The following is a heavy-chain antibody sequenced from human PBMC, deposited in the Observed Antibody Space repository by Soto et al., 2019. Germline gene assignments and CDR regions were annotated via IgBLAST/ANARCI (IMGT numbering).Heavy chain of an antibody. CDR2: ISVYNGNT. V-gene: IGHV1-18*01. J-gene: IGHJ6*02. Sequence: QVPLVQSGAEVKKPGASVKVSCKASGYTFTSYDISWVRQAPGQGLEWMGWISVYNGNTKYAQKLQGRVTMTTDTSTSTAYMELRSLRSDDTAVYYCAREESIAAAGEYYYYGMDVWGQGTTVTVSS. CDR1: GYTFTSYD. D-gene: IGHD6-13*01. CDR3: AREESIAAAGEYYYYGMDV.